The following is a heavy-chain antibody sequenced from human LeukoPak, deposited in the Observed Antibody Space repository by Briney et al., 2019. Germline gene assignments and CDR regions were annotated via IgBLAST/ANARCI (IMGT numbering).Heavy chain of an antibody. CDR3: ARDEFAVVVPAAISSRIYCYYGMDV. V-gene: IGHV3-23*01. D-gene: IGHD2-2*01. J-gene: IGHJ6*02. Sequence: GGSLRLSCAASGFTFSSYAMSWVRQAPGKGLEWVSAISGSGGSTYYADSVKGRFTISRDNAKNSLYLQMNSLRAEDTAVYYCARDEFAVVVPAAISSRIYCYYGMDVWGQGTTVTVSS. CDR2: ISGSGGST. CDR1: GFTFSSYA.